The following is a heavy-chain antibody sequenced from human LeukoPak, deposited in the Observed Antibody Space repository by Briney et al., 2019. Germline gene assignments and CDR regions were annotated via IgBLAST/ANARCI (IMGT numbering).Heavy chain of an antibody. Sequence: PGGSLRLSCVASGFTFSTYRTSWVRQAPGKGLVWVANIIQDGSAKNYVDSVKGRFTISRDNAKNSLYLQMNSLRAEDTAVYYCARVTSYYYNTSGDYYFDHWGQGTLVTVSS. CDR3: ARVTSYYYNTSGDYYFDH. V-gene: IGHV3-7*04. D-gene: IGHD3-22*01. J-gene: IGHJ4*02. CDR2: IIQDGSAK. CDR1: GFTFSTYR.